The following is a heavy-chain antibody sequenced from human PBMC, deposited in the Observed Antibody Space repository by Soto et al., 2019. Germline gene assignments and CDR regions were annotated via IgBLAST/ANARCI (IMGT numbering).Heavy chain of an antibody. CDR1: GGSISSSSYY. D-gene: IGHD3-22*01. Sequence: SEILSLTCTVSGGSISSSSYYWGWIRQPPGKGLEWIGSIYYSGSTYYNPSLKSRVTISVDTSKNQFSLKLSSVTAADTAVYYCARPSSGLLGAFDIWGQGTMVTVSS. CDR2: IYYSGST. CDR3: ARPSSGLLGAFDI. J-gene: IGHJ3*02. V-gene: IGHV4-39*01.